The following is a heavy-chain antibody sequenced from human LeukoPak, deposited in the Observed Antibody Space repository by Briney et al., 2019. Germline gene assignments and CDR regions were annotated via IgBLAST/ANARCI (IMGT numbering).Heavy chain of an antibody. D-gene: IGHD3-22*01. CDR2: IIPIFGTA. CDR3: AAAHDYYDSSGYYAA. V-gene: IGHV1-69*05. Sequence: ASVKVSCKASGYTFTSYDINWVRQATGQGLEWMGGIIPIFGTANYALKFQGRVTITTDESTSTAYMELSSLRSEDTAVYYCAAAHDYYDSSGYYAAWGQGTLVTVSS. CDR1: GYTFTSYD. J-gene: IGHJ5*02.